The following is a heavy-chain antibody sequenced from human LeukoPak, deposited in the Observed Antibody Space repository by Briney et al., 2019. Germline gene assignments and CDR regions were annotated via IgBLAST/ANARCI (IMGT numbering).Heavy chain of an antibody. CDR2: MNPNSGNT. V-gene: IGHV1-8*01. Sequence: ASVKVSCKASGYTFTSYDINWVRQATGQGLEWMGWMNPNSGNTGYAQKFQGRVTMTRNTSISTAYMELSSLRSEDTAVYYCARRYSSSWYGGYSWFDPWGQGTLVTVSS. CDR3: ARRYSSSWYGGYSWFDP. J-gene: IGHJ5*02. D-gene: IGHD6-13*01. CDR1: GYTFTSYD.